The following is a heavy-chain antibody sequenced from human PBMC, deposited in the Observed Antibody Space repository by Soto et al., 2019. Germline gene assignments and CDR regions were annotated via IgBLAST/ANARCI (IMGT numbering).Heavy chain of an antibody. CDR2: INHSGST. J-gene: IGHJ4*02. CDR1: GGSFSGYY. Sequence: SETLSLTCAVYGGSFSGYYWSWIRQPPGKGLEWIGEINHSGSTNYNPSLKSRVTISVDTSKNQFSLKLSSVTAADTAVYYCARTTSIAAAGTYYFDYWGQGTLVTVSS. V-gene: IGHV4-34*01. CDR3: ARTTSIAAAGTYYFDY. D-gene: IGHD6-13*01.